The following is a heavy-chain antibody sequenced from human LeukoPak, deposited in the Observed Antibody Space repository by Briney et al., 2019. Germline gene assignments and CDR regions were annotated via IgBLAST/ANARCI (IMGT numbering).Heavy chain of an antibody. CDR1: GDSVSSNSAA. V-gene: IGHV6-1*01. CDR3: ARDPGDSKLFDY. J-gene: IGHJ4*02. Sequence: SQTLSLTCAISGDSVSSNSAAWSWIRQSPSRGLEWLGRIYYRSKWFNDYAVSVKSRIGIKPDTSKNQFSLQLSSVTPEDTAAYYCARDPGDSKLFDYWGQGTLVTVSS. CDR2: IYYRSKWFN. D-gene: IGHD7-27*01.